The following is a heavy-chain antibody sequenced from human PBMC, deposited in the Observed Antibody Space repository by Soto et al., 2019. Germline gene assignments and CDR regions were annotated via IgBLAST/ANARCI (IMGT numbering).Heavy chain of an antibody. Sequence: QVQLVQSGAEVKKPGSSVKVSCKASGGTFSRYTISWVRQAPGQGLEWMGRIIPILDIPNYAQNFQGRVTITAAKSTFTAYMELSSLRSDDTAVYYCASHFTGVLVLGASPPGGDNYGWYVWGQGTTVTVSS. V-gene: IGHV1-69*02. CDR3: ASHFTGVLVLGASPPGGDNYGWYV. CDR2: IIPILDIP. D-gene: IGHD2-15*01. CDR1: GGTFSRYT. J-gene: IGHJ6*02.